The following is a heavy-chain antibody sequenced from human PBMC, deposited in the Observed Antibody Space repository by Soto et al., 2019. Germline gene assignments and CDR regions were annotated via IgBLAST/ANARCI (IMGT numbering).Heavy chain of an antibody. CDR2: ISSSSSYI. J-gene: IGHJ6*02. D-gene: IGHD3-3*01. V-gene: IGHV3-21*01. Sequence: PGGSLRISCAASGFTFSSYSMNWVRQAPGKGLEWVSSISSSSSYIYYADSVKGRFTISRDDAKNSLYLQMNSLRAEDTAVYYCARGGEGYFDFWSGYTSYYGMDVWGQGATVPISS. CDR1: GFTFSSYS. CDR3: ARGGEGYFDFWSGYTSYYGMDV.